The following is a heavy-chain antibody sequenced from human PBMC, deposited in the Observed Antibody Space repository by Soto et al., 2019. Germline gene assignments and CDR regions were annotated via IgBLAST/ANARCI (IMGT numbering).Heavy chain of an antibody. J-gene: IGHJ6*02. CDR3: ARGPRGYVYYHGMDV. CDR1: GGSISSYY. CDR2: IDTSGTT. V-gene: IGHV4-4*07. Sequence: SETLSLTCTVSGGSISSYYCSWIRQSAGKGLEWIGRIDTSGTTNYNPSLKSRVTMSVDASKDQFSLNLSSVTAADTAVYYCARGPRGYVYYHGMDVWGQGTTVTAP. D-gene: IGHD3-10*01.